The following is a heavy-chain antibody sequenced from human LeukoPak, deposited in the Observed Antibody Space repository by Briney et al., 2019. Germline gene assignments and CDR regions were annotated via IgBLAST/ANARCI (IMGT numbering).Heavy chain of an antibody. CDR1: GGSISSPIYY. Sequence: SETLSLTCTVSGGSISSPIYYWGWIRQPPGKGLEWIGSIYYSGSTYDNPSLKSRVTISVDTSKNQFSLKLSSVTAADTAVYYCARESWSYASKFHYWGQGTLVTVSS. CDR2: IYYSGST. CDR3: ARESWSYASKFHY. V-gene: IGHV4-39*07. D-gene: IGHD3-16*01. J-gene: IGHJ4*02.